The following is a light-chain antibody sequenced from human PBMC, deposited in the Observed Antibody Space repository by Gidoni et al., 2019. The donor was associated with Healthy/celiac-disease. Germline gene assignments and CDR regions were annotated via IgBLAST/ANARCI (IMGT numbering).Light chain of an antibody. CDR3: NSRDSSGNHLGV. J-gene: IGLJ2*01. CDR1: SLRSYY. CDR2: GKN. V-gene: IGLV3-19*01. Sequence: SSELPQDPAVSVALGQTVRITCQGDSLRSYYASWYQQKPGQATVLVIYGKNNRPSGIPDRFSGSSSGNKASLTITGAQAEDEADYYCNSRDSSGNHLGVFGGGTKLTVL.